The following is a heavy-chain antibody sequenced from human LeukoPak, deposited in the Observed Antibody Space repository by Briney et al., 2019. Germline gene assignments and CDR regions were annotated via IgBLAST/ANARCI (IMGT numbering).Heavy chain of an antibody. CDR2: ISSSSTYI. CDR3: AKAPVGYGSGSYIFDY. D-gene: IGHD3-10*01. Sequence: GGSLRLSCAASGFTLSSYSMSWVRQAPGKGLEWVSSISSSSTYIYYADSVKGRFTISRDNSKNTLYLQMNSLRAEDTAVYYCAKAPVGYGSGSYIFDYWGQGTLVTVSS. CDR1: GFTLSSYS. V-gene: IGHV3-21*04. J-gene: IGHJ4*02.